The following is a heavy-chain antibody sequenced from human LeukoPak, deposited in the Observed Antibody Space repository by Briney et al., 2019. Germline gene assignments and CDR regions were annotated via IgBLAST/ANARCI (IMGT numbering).Heavy chain of an antibody. CDR1: GYTFTGYY. V-gene: IGHV1-2*02. CDR3: ARDRGLYYYDSSGQLDY. J-gene: IGHJ4*02. D-gene: IGHD3-22*01. Sequence: ASVKVSCKASGYTFTGYYMHWVRQAPGQGLEWMGWINPNSGGTNYAQKFQGRVTMTRDMSTSTVYMELSSLRSEDTAVYYCARDRGLYYYDSSGQLDYWGQGTLVTVSS. CDR2: INPNSGGT.